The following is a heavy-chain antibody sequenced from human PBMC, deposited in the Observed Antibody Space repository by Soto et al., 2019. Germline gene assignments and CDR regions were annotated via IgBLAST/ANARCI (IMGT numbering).Heavy chain of an antibody. D-gene: IGHD5-18*01. CDR3: ARGGYSYAYGFDP. J-gene: IGHJ5*02. CDR1: GFTVSSHY. Sequence: EVQLVESGGGSIQPGGSLRLSCAASGFTVSSHYMTWVRQAPGKGLEWVSVIDSGGSTYYADSVKGRFTNSRDNFKNTLYLQMNSLRAEDTAVYYCARGGYSYAYGFDPWGQGTLVTVSS. V-gene: IGHV3-53*01. CDR2: IDSGGST.